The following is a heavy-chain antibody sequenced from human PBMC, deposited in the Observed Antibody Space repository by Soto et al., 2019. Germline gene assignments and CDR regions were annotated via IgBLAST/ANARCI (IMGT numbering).Heavy chain of an antibody. CDR1: GFTFSNAW. J-gene: IGHJ4*02. V-gene: IGHV3-15*07. D-gene: IGHD3-9*01. CDR3: TTERRNIRYFDRFDF. CDR2: IKSKTDGGTT. Sequence: PGGSLRLSCAASGFTFSNAWMNWVRQAPGKGLEWVGRIKSKTDGGTTDYTTPVKGRFTISRDDSKNTLYLQMNSLKTEDTAVYYCTTERRNIRYFDRFDFWGPGTLVTVSS.